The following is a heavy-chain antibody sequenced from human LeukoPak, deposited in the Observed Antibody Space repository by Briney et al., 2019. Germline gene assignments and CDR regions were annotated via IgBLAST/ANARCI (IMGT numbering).Heavy chain of an antibody. J-gene: IGHJ1*01. CDR1: GFTFSDYY. V-gene: IGHV3-11*01. CDR3: AKLGRWLQLGYFQH. D-gene: IGHD5-24*01. Sequence: GGSLRLSCAASGFTFSDYYMSWIRQAPGKGLEWVSYISSSGSTIYYADSVKGRFTISRDNAKNSLYLQMNSLRAEDTAVYYCAKLGRWLQLGYFQHWGQGTLVTVSS. CDR2: ISSSGSTI.